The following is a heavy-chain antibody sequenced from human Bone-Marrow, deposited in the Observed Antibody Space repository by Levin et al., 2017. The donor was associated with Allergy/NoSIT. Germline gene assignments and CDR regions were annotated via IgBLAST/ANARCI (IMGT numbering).Heavy chain of an antibody. D-gene: IGHD3-10*01. CDR3: ARVELN. Sequence: GGSLRLSCAASGFTFRDYTMNWVRQAPGKGLEWISSINSRSSDIYYADSVKGRFTISRDEAQSPLYLQMNSLRVDDTGVYYCARVELNWGQGTLVTVSS. V-gene: IGHV3-21*01. CDR2: INSRSSDI. J-gene: IGHJ4*02. CDR1: GFTFRDYT.